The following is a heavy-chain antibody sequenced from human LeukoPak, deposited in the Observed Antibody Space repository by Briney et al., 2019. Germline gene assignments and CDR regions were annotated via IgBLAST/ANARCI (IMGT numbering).Heavy chain of an antibody. D-gene: IGHD3-10*01. CDR3: ARIMVRGVNIDY. V-gene: IGHV1-2*02. J-gene: IGHJ4*02. CDR1: GYTFTGYY. CDR2: INPNSGGT. Sequence: ASVKVSRKASGYTFTGYYMHWVRQAPGQGLEWMGWINPNSGGTNYAQRFQGRVTMTRDTSISTAYMELSRLRSHDTAVYYCARIMVRGVNIDYWGQGTLVTVSS.